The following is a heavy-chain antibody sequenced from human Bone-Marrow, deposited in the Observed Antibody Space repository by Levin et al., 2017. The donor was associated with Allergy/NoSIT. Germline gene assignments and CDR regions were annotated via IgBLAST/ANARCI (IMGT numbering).Heavy chain of an antibody. Sequence: SCAASGGTGRREARRGGRKGTGKWLEWVSSISGSGTITHYAESVKGRFTISRDISKNMLHLQMNSLRAEDTAIYFCAKEGLAVAGYYFDSWGQGTLVTVSS. CDR2: ISGSGTIT. D-gene: IGHD6-19*01. CDR3: AKEGLAVAGYYFDS. J-gene: IGHJ4*02. V-gene: IGHV3-23*01. CDR1: GGTGRREA.